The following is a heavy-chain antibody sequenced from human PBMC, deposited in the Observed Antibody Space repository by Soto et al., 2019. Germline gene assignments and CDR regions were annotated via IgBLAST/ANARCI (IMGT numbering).Heavy chain of an antibody. CDR1: GFTFSSYA. CDR2: ISGSGGST. Sequence: PGGSLRLSCAASGFTFSSYAMSWVRQAPGKGLEWVSAISGSGGSTYYADSVKGRFTISRDNSKNTLYLQMNSLRAEDTAVYYCAKGGSIVVVTAMVYWGQGTMVTVYS. CDR3: AKGGSIVVVTAMVY. J-gene: IGHJ4*02. D-gene: IGHD2-21*02. V-gene: IGHV3-23*01.